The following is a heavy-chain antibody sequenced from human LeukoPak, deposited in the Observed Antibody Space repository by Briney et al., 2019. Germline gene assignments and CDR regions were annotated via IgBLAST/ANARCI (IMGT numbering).Heavy chain of an antibody. Sequence: GGSLRLSCVASGFSFSKFAMSWVRQAPGKGREWVSGISDSGSRTYYADSVKGRFTISRDNSKSTLYLQLSRLRVDDTAVYYCAKDGTLWSGAYYFDYWGQGTLVTVSS. CDR1: GFSFSKFA. D-gene: IGHD3-10*01. CDR2: ISDSGSRT. J-gene: IGHJ4*02. V-gene: IGHV3-23*01. CDR3: AKDGTLWSGAYYFDY.